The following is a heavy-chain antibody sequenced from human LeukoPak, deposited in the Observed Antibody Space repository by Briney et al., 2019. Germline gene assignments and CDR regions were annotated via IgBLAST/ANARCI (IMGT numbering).Heavy chain of an antibody. V-gene: IGHV3-21*01. Sequence: PGGSLRLSCAASGFTLNNYAMNWVRQAPGKGLEWVSTIGNSGRYINYIDSVKGRFTISRDNTKNSVYLHMNSLRAEDTAIYYCAGYSGYDGGVFDIWGQGTMVTVSS. CDR1: GFTLNNYA. D-gene: IGHD5-12*01. CDR2: IGNSGRYI. CDR3: AGYSGYDGGVFDI. J-gene: IGHJ3*02.